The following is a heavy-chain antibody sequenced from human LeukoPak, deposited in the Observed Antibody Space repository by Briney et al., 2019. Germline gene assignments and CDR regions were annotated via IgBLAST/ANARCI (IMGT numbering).Heavy chain of an antibody. V-gene: IGHV3-30*03. CDR2: ISRDGRDQ. D-gene: IGHD3-10*01. Sequence: PGRSLRLSCAASGFTFSNFGMHWVRRAPGKGLEWVAIISRDGRDQYSADSVKGRFTISRDNSKNTLYLQMNSLRAEDTAVYYCARDERYSGSGSRIEYWGQGTLVTVSS. J-gene: IGHJ4*02. CDR3: ARDERYSGSGSRIEY. CDR1: GFTFSNFG.